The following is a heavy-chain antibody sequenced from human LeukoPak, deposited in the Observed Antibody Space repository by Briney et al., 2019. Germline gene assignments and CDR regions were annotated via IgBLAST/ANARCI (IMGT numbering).Heavy chain of an antibody. Sequence: TGGSLRLSCAASGFTFSSYAMTWVRQAPGMGLECVSTISGSGSPYYADSVKGRFTISRDNSENTLYLQMGSLRAEDTAVYYCGRDSRTGGPRAFDSWGQGTLVTVSS. CDR1: GFTFSSYA. CDR2: ISGSGSP. CDR3: GRDSRTGGPRAFDS. V-gene: IGHV3-23*01. D-gene: IGHD2-8*02. J-gene: IGHJ4*02.